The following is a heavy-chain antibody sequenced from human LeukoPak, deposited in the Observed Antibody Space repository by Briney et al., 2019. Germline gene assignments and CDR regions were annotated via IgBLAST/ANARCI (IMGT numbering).Heavy chain of an antibody. CDR2: MNPNSGNT. V-gene: IGHV1-8*01. D-gene: IGHD5-18*01. CDR3: ARGREYSYRRRGWN. CDR1: GYTFTSYD. Sequence: GASVTVSCKASGYTFTSYDINWVRQATGQGLEWMGWMNPNSGNTGYAQKFQGRVTMTRNTSISTAYMELSSLRSEDTAVYYCARGREYSYRRRGWNWGQGTLVTVSS. J-gene: IGHJ4*02.